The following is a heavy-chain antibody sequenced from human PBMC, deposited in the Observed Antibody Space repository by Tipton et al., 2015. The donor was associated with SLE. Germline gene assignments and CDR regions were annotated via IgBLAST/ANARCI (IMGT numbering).Heavy chain of an antibody. CDR1: GGSISSSSYY. CDR2: IYYSGST. D-gene: IGHD3-3*01. Sequence: TLSLTCTVSGGSISSSSYYWGWIRQPPGKGLEWIGSIYYSGSTYYNPSLKSRVTISVDTSKNQFSLKLSSVTAADTAVYYCARAAGTIFGVVKNGMDVWGQGTTVTVSS. CDR3: ARAAGTIFGVVKNGMDV. J-gene: IGHJ6*02. V-gene: IGHV4-39*07.